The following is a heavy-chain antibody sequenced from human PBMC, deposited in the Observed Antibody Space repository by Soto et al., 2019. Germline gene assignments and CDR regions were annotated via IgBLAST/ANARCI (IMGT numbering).Heavy chain of an antibody. CDR1: GGSVSSSSYY. J-gene: IGHJ5*02. Sequence: SETLSLTCTVSGGSVSSSSYYWGWVRQLPGKGLEWIGSIYYSGSTNYTPSLKSRVTISVDTSKNQFSLKLSSVTAADTAVYYCARQRRFWFDPWGQGTLVTVSS. V-gene: IGHV4-39*01. CDR3: ARQRRFWFDP. CDR2: IYYSGST.